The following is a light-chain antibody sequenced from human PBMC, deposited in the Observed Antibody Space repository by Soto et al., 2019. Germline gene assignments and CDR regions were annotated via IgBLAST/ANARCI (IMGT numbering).Light chain of an antibody. V-gene: IGKV4-1*01. CDR2: WAS. Sequence: DIVMTQSPDSLAVSLGERATINCKSSQSVLYSSNNKNYLAWYQQKPGQPPKLLISWASTRETGVPDRFRGSGSGADFTLTISSLQAEDVAVYYCQQYHTTPQTFGQGTKVEIK. J-gene: IGKJ1*01. CDR3: QQYHTTPQT. CDR1: QSVLYSSNNKNY.